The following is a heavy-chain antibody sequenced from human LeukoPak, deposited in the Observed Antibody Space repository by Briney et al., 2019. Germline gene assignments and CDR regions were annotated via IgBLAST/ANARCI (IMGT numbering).Heavy chain of an antibody. CDR2: IIGRGGSI. CDR3: ARGPDYGDSGLAFDI. D-gene: IGHD4-17*01. Sequence: GGSLRLSCAASGLTFSNYVMSWVRKAPGKGLEWLSGIIGRGGSIYYAVSVKGRFTISRDSSKNTLNLQMNSLRAEDTAVYYCARGPDYGDSGLAFDIWGQGTMVTVSS. J-gene: IGHJ3*02. V-gene: IGHV3-23*01. CDR1: GLTFSNYV.